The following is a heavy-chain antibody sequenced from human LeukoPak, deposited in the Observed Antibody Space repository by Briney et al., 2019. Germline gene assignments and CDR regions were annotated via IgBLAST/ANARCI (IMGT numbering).Heavy chain of an antibody. D-gene: IGHD6-13*01. CDR1: GFTFSSYW. V-gene: IGHV3-74*01. CDR2: TNNDGRST. CDR3: ARGGPYSSSSWDY. Sequence: GGSLRLSCAASGFTFSSYWMHWVRQAPGKGLGSVSGTNNDGRSTRYADSVKGRFTISRDNAKNTLYLQMNSLRAEDTAVYYCARGGPYSSSSWDYWGQGTLVTVSS. J-gene: IGHJ4*02.